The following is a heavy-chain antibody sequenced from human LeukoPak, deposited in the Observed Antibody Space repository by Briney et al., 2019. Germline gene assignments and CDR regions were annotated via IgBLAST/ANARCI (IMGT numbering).Heavy chain of an antibody. Sequence: GGSLRLXCAASGFTFDDYAMHWVRQAPGKGLESVSLISGDGGSTYYADSVKGRFTISRDNAKNTLSPQMNSLRADDTAVYYCARATTVTGPNTGLVLDRWGQGTLVTVSS. D-gene: IGHD4-17*01. V-gene: IGHV3-43*02. J-gene: IGHJ5*02. CDR1: GFTFDDYA. CDR2: ISGDGGST. CDR3: ARATTVTGPNTGLVLDR.